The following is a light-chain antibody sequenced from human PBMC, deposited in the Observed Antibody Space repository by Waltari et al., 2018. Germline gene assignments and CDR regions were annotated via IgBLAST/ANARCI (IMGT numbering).Light chain of an antibody. CDR1: RSVNTN. Sequence: EVVMTQSPASLSVSPGERVTLSCRASRSVNTNLAWYQQKPGQVPRLLIYDASTRATDIPARISGSGSVTDFTLTISSVQSEDFAVYYCQQYNNWPPLTFGGGTKVEIK. CDR3: QQYNNWPPLT. CDR2: DAS. V-gene: IGKV3-15*01. J-gene: IGKJ4*01.